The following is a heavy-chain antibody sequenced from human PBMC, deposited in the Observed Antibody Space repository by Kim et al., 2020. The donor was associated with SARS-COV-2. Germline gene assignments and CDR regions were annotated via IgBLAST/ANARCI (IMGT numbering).Heavy chain of an antibody. J-gene: IGHJ6*02. CDR2: INPNSGGT. CDR3: AREWAGYLYYYYYGMDV. V-gene: IGHV1-2*02. D-gene: IGHD3-9*01. Sequence: ASVKVSCKASGYTFTGYYMHWVRQAPGQGLEWMGWINPNSGGTNYAQKFQGRVTMTRDTSISTAYMELSRLRSDDTAVYYCAREWAGYLYYYYYGMDVWGQGTTVTVSS. CDR1: GYTFTGYY.